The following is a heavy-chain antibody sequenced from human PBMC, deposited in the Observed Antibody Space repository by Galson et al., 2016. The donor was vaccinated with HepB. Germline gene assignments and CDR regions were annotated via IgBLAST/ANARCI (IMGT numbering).Heavy chain of an antibody. CDR1: GFTLSGYW. CDR2: INGGGTTT. J-gene: IGHJ4*02. Sequence: SLRLSCAASGFTLSGYWMHWVRQAPGKGLVWVSRINGGGTTTNYADCVKGRFTISRDNAKNTLYLQMNTLRVEDTAVYYCVRSYCSSANCYLFDHWGQGTLVTVSS. V-gene: IGHV3-74*01. D-gene: IGHD2-2*01. CDR3: VRSYCSSANCYLFDH.